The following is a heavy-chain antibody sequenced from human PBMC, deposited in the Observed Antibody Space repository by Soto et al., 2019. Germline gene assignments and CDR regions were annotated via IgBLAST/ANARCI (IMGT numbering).Heavy chain of an antibody. J-gene: IGHJ4*01. CDR1: GFTFTRYS. D-gene: IGHD3-10*01. CDR3: ARDSGYGSGASVNHYLDY. CDR2: ISSTTNYI. Sequence: GGSLRLSCAASGFTFTRYSMNWVRQAPGKGLEWVSSISSTTNYIYYADSMKGRFTVSRDNAKNSVYLDMNSLSAEDTAVYYCARDSGYGSGASVNHYLDYWGHGTLVTVSS. V-gene: IGHV3-21*01.